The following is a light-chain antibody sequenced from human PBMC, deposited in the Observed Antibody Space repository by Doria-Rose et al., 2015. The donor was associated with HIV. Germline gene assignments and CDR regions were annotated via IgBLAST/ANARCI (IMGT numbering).Light chain of an antibody. CDR3: HQYGTSWT. J-gene: IGKJ1*01. CDR2: DGS. V-gene: IGKV3-20*01. Sequence: TQSPGTLSLSPGERATLSCRASQSFSSTYLAWYQQKPGQAPSLLIYDGSTRATGIPARFSASESGTDFTLTINRLEPEDFALYYCHQYGTSWTFGQGTKVEI. CDR1: QSFSSTY.